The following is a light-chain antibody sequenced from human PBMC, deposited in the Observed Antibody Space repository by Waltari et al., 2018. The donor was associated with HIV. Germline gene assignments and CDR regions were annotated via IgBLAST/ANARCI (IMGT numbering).Light chain of an antibody. J-gene: IGKJ1*01. CDR2: GAS. CDR1: QSVLYSSNNENY. CDR3: QQYYRPPVWT. Sequence: DIVMTQSPDSLAVSLGERATINRKSSQSVLYSSNNENYLAWYQQKPGQPPKLLIYGASTRESGVPDRFSGSGSGTDFDLTFSSLQAEDVAVYYCQQYYRPPVWTFGQGPTVELK. V-gene: IGKV4-1*01.